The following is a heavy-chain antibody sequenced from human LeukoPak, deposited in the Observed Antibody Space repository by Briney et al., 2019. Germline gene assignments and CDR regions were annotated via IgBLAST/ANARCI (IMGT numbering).Heavy chain of an antibody. J-gene: IGHJ5*02. CDR3: ARSYYDILFGYPKNNWFDP. CDR2: INGGNGKT. D-gene: IGHD3-9*01. CDR1: GYIFTSFA. V-gene: IGHV1-3*01. Sequence: ASVKVACKASGYIFTSFAIHWVRQAPGQRLEWMGWINGGNGKTQYSQKFQGRVTITRDTSANTAYMELSSLRSEDTAVYYCARSYYDILFGYPKNNWFDPWAREPWSPSPQ.